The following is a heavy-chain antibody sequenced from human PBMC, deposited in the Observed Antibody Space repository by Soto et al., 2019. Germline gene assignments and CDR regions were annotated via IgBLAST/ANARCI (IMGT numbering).Heavy chain of an antibody. J-gene: IGHJ2*01. CDR3: AKDRRSYNSWYFDL. CDR2: ISGSGGST. CDR1: GFTFSSYA. V-gene: IGHV3-23*01. Sequence: PGGSLRLSCAASGFTFSSYAMSWVRQAPGKGLERVSAISGSGGSTYYADSVKGRFTISRDNSKNTLYLQMNSLRAEGTAVYYCAKDRRSYNSWYFDLWGRGTLVTVSS. D-gene: IGHD1-26*01.